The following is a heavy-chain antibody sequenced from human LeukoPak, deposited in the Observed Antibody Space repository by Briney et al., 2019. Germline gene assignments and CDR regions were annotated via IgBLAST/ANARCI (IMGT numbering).Heavy chain of an antibody. D-gene: IGHD3-10*01. Sequence: NASETLSLTCTVSGGSISSYYWSWIRQPPGKGLEWIGYIYYSGSTNYNPSLKSRVTISVDTSKNQFSLKLSSVTAADTAVYYRAREGSGSNWFDPWGQGTLVTVSS. CDR3: AREGSGSNWFDP. V-gene: IGHV4-59*01. CDR1: GGSISSYY. J-gene: IGHJ5*02. CDR2: IYYSGST.